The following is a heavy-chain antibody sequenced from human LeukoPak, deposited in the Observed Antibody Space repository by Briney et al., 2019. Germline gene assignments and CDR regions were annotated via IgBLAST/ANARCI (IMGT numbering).Heavy chain of an antibody. CDR2: INHSGST. CDR3: ARVKPGYQLWRIGGPFDY. V-gene: IGHV4-34*01. D-gene: IGHD2-2*01. J-gene: IGHJ4*02. CDR1: GGSFSGYY. Sequence: PSETLSLTCAVYGGSFSGYYWSWIRRPPGKGLEWIGEINHSGSTNYNPSLKSRVTISVDTSKNQFSLKLSSVTAADTAVYYCARVKPGYQLWRIGGPFDYWGQGTLVTVSS.